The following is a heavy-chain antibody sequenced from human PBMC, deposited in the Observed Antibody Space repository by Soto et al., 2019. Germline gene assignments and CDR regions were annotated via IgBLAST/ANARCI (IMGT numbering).Heavy chain of an antibody. V-gene: IGHV4-4*02. CDR2: IYHSGST. Sequence: PSETLSLTCAVSGGSISSSNWWSWVLQPPGKGLEWIGEIYHSGSTNYNPSLKSRVTISVDKSKNQFSLKLSSVTAADTAVYYCARSPDSSGYYPRWYYYGMDVWGQGTTVT. J-gene: IGHJ6*02. CDR3: ARSPDSSGYYPRWYYYGMDV. D-gene: IGHD3-22*01. CDR1: GGSISSSNW.